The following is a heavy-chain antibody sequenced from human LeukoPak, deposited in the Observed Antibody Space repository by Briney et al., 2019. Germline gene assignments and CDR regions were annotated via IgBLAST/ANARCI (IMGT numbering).Heavy chain of an antibody. V-gene: IGHV5-51*01. D-gene: IGHD3-3*01. CDR3: ATSLYYDFWSGDYYFDY. J-gene: IGHJ4*02. CDR1: GHSFTSYW. CDR2: IYPGDSET. Sequence: GESLKISCKGPGHSFTSYWIGWVRQMPGKGLEWMGIIYPGDSETRYSPSFQGQVTISADKSISTACLQWSSLKASDTAMYYCATSLYYDFWSGDYYFDYWGQGTLVTVSS.